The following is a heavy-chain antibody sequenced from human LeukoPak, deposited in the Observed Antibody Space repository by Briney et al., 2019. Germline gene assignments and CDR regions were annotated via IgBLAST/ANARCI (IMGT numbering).Heavy chain of an antibody. CDR1: GFTFSSYA. CDR3: AREAVAGTAYGY. Sequence: GGSLRLSCAASGFTFSSYAMNWVRQAPGKGLEWVSSISSSSSYIYYADSVKGRFTISRDNAKNSLYLQMNSLRAEDTAVYYCAREAVAGTAYGYWGQGTLVTVSS. CDR2: ISSSSSYI. J-gene: IGHJ4*02. V-gene: IGHV3-21*01. D-gene: IGHD6-19*01.